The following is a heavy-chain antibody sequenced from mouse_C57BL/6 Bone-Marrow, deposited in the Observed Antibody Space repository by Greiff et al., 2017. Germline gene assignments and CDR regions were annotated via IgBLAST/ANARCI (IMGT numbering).Heavy chain of an antibody. CDR1: GFSLTSYG. CDR3: ARGDSSGYWFAY. V-gene: IGHV2-2*01. Sequence: QVQLQQSGPGLVQPSQSLSITCTVSGFSLTSYGVHWVRQSPGKGLEWLGVKWSGGSTDYNAAFISRLSISKDNSKSQVFFKMNSLQADDTAIYYCARGDSSGYWFAYWGQGTLVTVSA. J-gene: IGHJ3*01. D-gene: IGHD3-2*02. CDR2: KWSGGST.